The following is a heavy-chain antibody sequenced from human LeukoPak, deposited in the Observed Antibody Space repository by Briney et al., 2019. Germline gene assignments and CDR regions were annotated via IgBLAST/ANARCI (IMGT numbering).Heavy chain of an antibody. CDR2: ISTNTGNP. V-gene: IGHV7-4-1*01. CDR1: GYTFTSYA. Sequence: ASVKVSCKASGYTFTSYAMNWVRQAPGQGLEWMGWISTNTGNPTYAQGFTGRFVFSLDTSVSTAYLQICSLKAEDTAVYYCARGQYCSGGSCYEGWFDPWGQGTLVTVSS. J-gene: IGHJ5*02. CDR3: ARGQYCSGGSCYEGWFDP. D-gene: IGHD2-15*01.